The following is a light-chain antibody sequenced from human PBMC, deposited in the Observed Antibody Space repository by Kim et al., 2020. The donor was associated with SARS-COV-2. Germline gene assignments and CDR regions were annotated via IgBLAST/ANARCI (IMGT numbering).Light chain of an antibody. CDR3: QYYGSSPPLT. CDR1: QSVRSSY. CDR2: GAS. Sequence: IVLTQSPGTLSLSPGERATLSCRASQSVRSSYLAWYQQKPGQAPRLLIYGASSRATGIPDRFSGSGSGTDFTLTISRLEPEDFAVYYCQYYGSSPPLTFGGGTKVDIK. V-gene: IGKV3-20*01. J-gene: IGKJ4*01.